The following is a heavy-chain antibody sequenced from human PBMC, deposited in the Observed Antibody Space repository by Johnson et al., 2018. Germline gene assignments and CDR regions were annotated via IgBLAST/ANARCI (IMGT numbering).Heavy chain of an antibody. CDR2: IYVTGST. J-gene: IGHJ1*01. CDR3: VRSYGAETD. CDR1: GDSINSHKAYY. Sequence: QVQLQESGPGLVKPSQTLSLTCTVSGDSINSHKAYYWTWIRQPAGKGLEWIGRIYVTGSTDYNPSLESRLTISVDTSKNQFSLKLTSVTAADTAIYYCVRSYGAETDWGQGMLVTVSS. D-gene: IGHD4-17*01. V-gene: IGHV4-61*02.